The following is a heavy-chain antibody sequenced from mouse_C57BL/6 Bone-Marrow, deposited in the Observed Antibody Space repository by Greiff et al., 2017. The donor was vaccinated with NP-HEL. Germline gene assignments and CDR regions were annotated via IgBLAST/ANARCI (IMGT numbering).Heavy chain of an antibody. CDR1: GYTFTSYW. D-gene: IGHD2-2*01. J-gene: IGHJ3*01. V-gene: IGHV1-61*01. CDR2: IYPSDSDT. Sequence: QVQLQQPGAELVRPGSSVKLSCKASGYTFTSYWMAWVKQRPGQGLEWIGNIYPSDSDTHYNQKFKDKATLTVDKSSSTAYMQLSSLTSEDSAVYYCARKNGYDVGPWFAYWGQGTLVTVSA. CDR3: ARKNGYDVGPWFAY.